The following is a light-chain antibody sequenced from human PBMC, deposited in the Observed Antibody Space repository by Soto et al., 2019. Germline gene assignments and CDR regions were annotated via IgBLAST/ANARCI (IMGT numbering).Light chain of an antibody. CDR2: DAS. CDR1: QAIITY. Sequence: DIQLTQSPSSLSASVGDRVTITCQASQAIITYLNWFQQKPGKAPKLLIYDASHLETGVQSRFSGSGSGTAFTFTISSLQPEDIGTYYCQQYDNLPLTFGGGTKVEV. CDR3: QQYDNLPLT. V-gene: IGKV1-33*01. J-gene: IGKJ4*01.